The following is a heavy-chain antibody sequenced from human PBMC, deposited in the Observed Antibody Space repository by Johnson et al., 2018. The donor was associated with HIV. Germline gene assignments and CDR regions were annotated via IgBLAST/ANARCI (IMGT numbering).Heavy chain of an antibody. V-gene: IGHV3-53*01. D-gene: IGHD3-10*01. CDR1: GFTVSSNY. CDR3: TTGISWYGAITFDI. J-gene: IGHJ3*02. CDR2: IYSDSDT. Sequence: VQLVESGGGLIQPGGSLRLSCAASGFTVSSNYMSWVRQAPGKGLEWVSIIYSDSDTYYADSAKGRFTISRDNSKNTLYLQMNSLKTEDTAVYYCTTGISWYGAITFDIWGQGTMVTVSS.